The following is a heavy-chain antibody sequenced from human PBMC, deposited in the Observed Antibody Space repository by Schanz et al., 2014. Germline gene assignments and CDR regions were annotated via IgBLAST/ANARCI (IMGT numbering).Heavy chain of an antibody. J-gene: IGHJ4*02. CDR3: ASSGAGYSSSWDFDY. Sequence: QVQLVQSGAEVKKPGASVKVSCKASGYTFVSYSMHWVRQAPGQGLEWMGIINPSGGSTTYAQKFQDKVTITADTSTSTAYMELRSLRSEDTAVYYCASSGAGYSSSWDFDYWGQGTLVTVSS. CDR2: INPSGGST. V-gene: IGHV1-46*01. D-gene: IGHD6-13*01. CDR1: GYTFVSYS.